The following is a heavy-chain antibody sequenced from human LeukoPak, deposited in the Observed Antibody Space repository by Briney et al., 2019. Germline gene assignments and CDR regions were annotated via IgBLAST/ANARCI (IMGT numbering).Heavy chain of an antibody. CDR1: GFTFNTAC. J-gene: IGHJ3*01. V-gene: IGHV3-74*01. D-gene: IGHD3/OR15-3a*01. CDR2: IYSDGSDK. CDR3: ATDSGHGFSF. Sequence: GGSLRLSCAASGFTFNTACMHWVRQAPGKGLVWVSRIYSDGSDKTYADSVKGRFTISRDNAKNKLYLQMNSLRAEDSAVYYCATDSGHGFSFWGQGTKVTVSS.